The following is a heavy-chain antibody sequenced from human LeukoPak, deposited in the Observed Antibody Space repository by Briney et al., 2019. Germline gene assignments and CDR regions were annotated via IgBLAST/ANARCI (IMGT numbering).Heavy chain of an antibody. CDR2: IYYSGST. D-gene: IGHD5-18*01. CDR1: GGSISSYY. J-gene: IGHJ4*02. V-gene: IGHV4-59*01. CDR3: GVYSYGYFDY. Sequence: SETLSLTCTVSGGSISSYYWSWLRQPPGKGLEWIGYIYYSGSTNYNPSLKSRVTISVDTSKNQFSLKLSSVTAADTAVYYCGVYSYGYFDYWGQGTLVTVSS.